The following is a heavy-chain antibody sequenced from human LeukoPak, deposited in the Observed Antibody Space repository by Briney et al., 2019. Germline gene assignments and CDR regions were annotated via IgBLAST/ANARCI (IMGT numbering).Heavy chain of an antibody. J-gene: IGHJ5*02. CDR1: GLSVSGNY. CDR2: IYSGGNT. D-gene: IGHD4-17*01. Sequence: GGSLRLSCAASGLSVSGNYMNWVRQAPGKAPEWVAVIYSGGNTYYPAAVKGRFTISRDNSKNTLYLQMSSLRAEDTAVYYCAGEFKMTTSNWFDPWGQGTLVTVSS. CDR3: AGEFKMTTSNWFDP. V-gene: IGHV3-66*01.